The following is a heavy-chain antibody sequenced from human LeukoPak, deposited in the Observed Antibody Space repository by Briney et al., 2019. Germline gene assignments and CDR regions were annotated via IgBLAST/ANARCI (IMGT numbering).Heavy chain of an antibody. CDR3: ARSRSHTYYYGSGSYPNWFDP. CDR1: GGSISSSSYY. J-gene: IGHJ5*02. Sequence: PSETLSLTCTVSGGSISSSSYYWGWIRQPPGKGLEWIGSIYYSGSTYYNPSLKSRVTISVDTSKNQFSLKLSSVTAADTAVYYCARSRSHTYYYGSGSYPNWFDPWGQGTLVTVSS. CDR2: IYYSGST. D-gene: IGHD3-10*01. V-gene: IGHV4-39*07.